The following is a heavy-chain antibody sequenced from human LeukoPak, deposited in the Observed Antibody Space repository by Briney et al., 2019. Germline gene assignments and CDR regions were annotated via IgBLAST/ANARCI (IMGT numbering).Heavy chain of an antibody. CDR1: GFTFSSYW. J-gene: IGHJ6*02. V-gene: IGHV3-7*01. D-gene: IGHD6-19*01. Sequence: GGSLRLSCAASGFTFSSYWMSWVRQAPGKGLEWVANIKQDGSEKYYVDSVKGRFTISRDNAKNSLYLQMNSLRAEDTAVYYCARDRQWLVRGYYYGMDVWGQGTTVTVSS. CDR2: IKQDGSEK. CDR3: ARDRQWLVRGYYYGMDV.